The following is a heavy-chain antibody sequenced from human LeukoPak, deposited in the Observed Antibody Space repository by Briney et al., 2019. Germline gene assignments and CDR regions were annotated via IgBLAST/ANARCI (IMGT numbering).Heavy chain of an antibody. CDR2: ISSIGST. V-gene: IGHV4-59*11. CDR1: ADSFSAHY. CDR3: ARDPTSVTKGFDI. J-gene: IGHJ3*02. D-gene: IGHD4-17*01. Sequence: SETLSLTCSVSADSFSAHYWTWIRQPPGKGLEWIRYISSIGSTNYNPSLKSRVTIPVDTSNKQFAWKMNSMTAAPTAVYYCARDPTSVTKGFDIWGQGTMLTVSS.